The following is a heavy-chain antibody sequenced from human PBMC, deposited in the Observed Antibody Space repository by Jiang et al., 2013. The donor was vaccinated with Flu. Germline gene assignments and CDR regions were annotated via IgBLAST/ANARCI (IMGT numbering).Heavy chain of an antibody. J-gene: IGHJ4*02. V-gene: IGHV4-34*01. CDR3: ARDAYGGSLIDY. Sequence: EWIGEINHSGSTNYNPSLKSRVTISVDTSKNQFSLKLSSVTAADTAVYYCARDAYGGSLIDYWGQGTLVTVSS. CDR2: INHSGST. D-gene: IGHD4/OR15-4a*01.